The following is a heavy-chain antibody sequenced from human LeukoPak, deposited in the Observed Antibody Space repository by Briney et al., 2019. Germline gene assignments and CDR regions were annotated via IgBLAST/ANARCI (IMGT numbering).Heavy chain of an antibody. CDR1: GYSFTSYW. CDR2: IYPGDSDT. Sequence: GESLKISCKGSGYSFTSYWIVWVRQMPGKGLEWMGIIYPGDSDTRYSPSFQGQVTISADKSISPAYLQRSSLTASDTAMYYCARQRGDYHHSQGTIMDVWGKGTTVTVSS. CDR3: ARQRGDYHHSQGTIMDV. V-gene: IGHV5-51*01. D-gene: IGHD4-17*01. J-gene: IGHJ6*03.